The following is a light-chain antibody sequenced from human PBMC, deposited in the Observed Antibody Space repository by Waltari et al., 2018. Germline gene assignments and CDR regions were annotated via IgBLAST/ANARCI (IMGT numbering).Light chain of an antibody. V-gene: IGKV3-11*01. Sequence: EIVLTQSPATLSLSPGEGATLSCRASQSVSSYLTWYQQKPGQTPRLLIYDASNRATGIPARFSGSVSGTDFTLTIGSLEPEDFAVYYCQQRYDWPLTFGGGTKVEIK. CDR1: QSVSSY. J-gene: IGKJ4*01. CDR3: QQRYDWPLT. CDR2: DAS.